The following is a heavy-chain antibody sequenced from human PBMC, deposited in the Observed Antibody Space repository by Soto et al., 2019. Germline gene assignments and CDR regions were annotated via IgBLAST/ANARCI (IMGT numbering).Heavy chain of an antibody. D-gene: IGHD3-16*01. J-gene: IGHJ5*02. CDR3: ARGPQIWWFDP. CDR2: ISYDGSNK. V-gene: IGHV3-30-3*01. CDR1: GFTFSSYA. Sequence: QVQLVESGGGVVQPGRSLRLSCAASGFTFSSYAMHWVRQAPGKGLEWVAVISYDGSNKYYADSVKGRFTISRDNSKNTLYLQMNSLRAEDTAVYYCARGPQIWWFDPWGQGTLVTVSS.